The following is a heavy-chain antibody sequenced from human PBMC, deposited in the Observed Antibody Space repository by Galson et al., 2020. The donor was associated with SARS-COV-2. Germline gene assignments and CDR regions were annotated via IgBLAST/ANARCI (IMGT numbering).Heavy chain of an antibody. CDR2: INFGGDT. CDR3: ARGRQGVVPSPVLGLGPFYSYYYMDV. CDR1: GGSFSGCS. V-gene: IGHV4-34*01. D-gene: IGHD3-16*01. J-gene: IGHJ6*03. Sequence: SETLSLTCAVYGGSFSGCSWTWVRQAPGKGLEWIGEINFGGDTKYNPSLRSRVTLSVDTSKNQFSLKMRSVSASDTALYFCARGRQGVVPSPVLGLGPFYSYYYMDVWGRGTTVIVSS.